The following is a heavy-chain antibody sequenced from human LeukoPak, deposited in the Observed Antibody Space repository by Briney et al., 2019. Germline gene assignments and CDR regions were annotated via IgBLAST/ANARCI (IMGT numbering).Heavy chain of an antibody. CDR1: GGSISSGDYY. J-gene: IGHJ4*02. CDR3: ARGGGYTPYYFDY. D-gene: IGHD5-12*01. Sequence: ASETLSITCTVSGGSISSGDYYWSWIRQPPGKGLEWIGYIYYSGSTYYNPSLKSRVTISVDTSKNQFSLKLSSVTAADTAVYYCARGGGYTPYYFDYWGQGTLVTVSS. CDR2: IYYSGST. V-gene: IGHV4-30-4*08.